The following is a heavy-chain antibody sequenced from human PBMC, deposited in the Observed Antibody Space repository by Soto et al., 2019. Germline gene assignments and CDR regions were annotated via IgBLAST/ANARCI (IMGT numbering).Heavy chain of an antibody. D-gene: IGHD5-18*01. CDR1: GYTFTSYA. CDR2: ISAYNGNT. Sequence: ASVKVSCKASGYTFTSYAMHWVRQAPGQRLEWMGWISAYNGNTNYAQKLQGRVTMTTDTSTSTAYMELRSLRSDDTAVYYCARSGRGYSYGYDFDYWGQGTLVTVSS. J-gene: IGHJ4*02. CDR3: ARSGRGYSYGYDFDY. V-gene: IGHV1-18*01.